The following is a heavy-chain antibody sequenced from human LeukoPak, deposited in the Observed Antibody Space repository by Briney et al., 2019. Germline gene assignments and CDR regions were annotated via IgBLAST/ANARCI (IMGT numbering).Heavy chain of an antibody. CDR3: ARDATRGYSYGFPFDY. CDR1: RFTFSSYA. V-gene: IGHV3-30-3*01. D-gene: IGHD5-18*01. J-gene: IGHJ4*02. CDR2: ISSDGNNY. Sequence: GGSLRLSCAASRFTFSSYAMHWVRQAPGKGLEWVAVISSDGNNYYYADSVKGRFTISRDNSKNTLYLQMNSLRAEDTAVYHCARDATRGYSYGFPFDYWGQGTLVTVSS.